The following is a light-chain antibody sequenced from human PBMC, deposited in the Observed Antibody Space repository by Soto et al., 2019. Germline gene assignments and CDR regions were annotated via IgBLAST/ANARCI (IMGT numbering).Light chain of an antibody. Sequence: QSALTQPASVSGSPGQSITISCTGISSDVGGYNYVSWYQQHPGKAPKLMIYEVSNRPSGVSNRFSGSKSGNTASLTISGLQAEVEADYYCSSYTSSSTLFGTGTKVTVL. V-gene: IGLV2-14*01. CDR2: EVS. CDR3: SSYTSSSTL. J-gene: IGLJ1*01. CDR1: SSDVGGYNY.